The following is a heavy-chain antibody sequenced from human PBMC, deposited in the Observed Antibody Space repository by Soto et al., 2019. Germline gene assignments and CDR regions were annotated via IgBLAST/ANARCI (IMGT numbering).Heavy chain of an antibody. Sequence: PGGSLRLSCAASGFTFSSYSMNWVRQAPGKGLEWVSSISSSSSYIYYADSVKGRFTISRDNAKNSLYLQMNSLRAEDTAVYYFARDERDRGYDYGIDYWGQGTLVTVSS. CDR1: GFTFSSYS. D-gene: IGHD5-12*01. CDR2: ISSSSSYI. CDR3: ARDERDRGYDYGIDY. J-gene: IGHJ4*02. V-gene: IGHV3-21*01.